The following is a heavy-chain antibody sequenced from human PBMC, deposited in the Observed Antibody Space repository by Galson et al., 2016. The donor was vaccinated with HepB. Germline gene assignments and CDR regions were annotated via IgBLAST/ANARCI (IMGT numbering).Heavy chain of an antibody. V-gene: IGHV3-74*01. CDR1: GFTFSPYW. Sequence: SLRLSCAASGFTFSPYWMHWVRQAPGKGLVWVSQINTDGTITTYADSVEGRFTSSRDNAKNTLYLQMNSLRDEDTAVYYCARVIKGFTDYWGQGTLVTVSS. CDR2: INTDGTIT. CDR3: ARVIKGFTDY. D-gene: IGHD3-16*01. J-gene: IGHJ4*02.